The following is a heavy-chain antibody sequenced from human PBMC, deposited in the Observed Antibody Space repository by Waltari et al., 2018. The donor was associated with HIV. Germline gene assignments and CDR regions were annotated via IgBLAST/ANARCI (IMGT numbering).Heavy chain of an antibody. CDR2: ISRDNRES. CDR1: GFTFTQYT. CDR3: VRDDPGYEPIDY. D-gene: IGHD2-2*01. J-gene: IGHJ4*02. Sequence: VRLMESGGGLVEPGGFLTISCAASGFTFTQYTMNWIRHIPGKGLEWLASISRDNRESYFIDSIKGRFTISRDNAANSVFLHMDRLRVDDTARYFCVRDDPGYEPIDYWGRGTLVTVSS. V-gene: IGHV3-21*02.